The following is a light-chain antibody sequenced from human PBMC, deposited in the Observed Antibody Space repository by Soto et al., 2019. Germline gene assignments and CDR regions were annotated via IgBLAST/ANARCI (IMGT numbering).Light chain of an antibody. CDR2: EVY. CDR1: ASDIGSYNF. CDR3: TSFAGSDKLI. Sequence: QSVLTQPPSASGSPGQSATISCTGGASDIGSYNFVSWYQQYPGKAPKLMIYEVYKRPSGVPDRFSGSKSGNTASLTVSGLQAEDEADYFCTSFAGSDKLIFGGGTQLTVL. J-gene: IGLJ2*01. V-gene: IGLV2-8*01.